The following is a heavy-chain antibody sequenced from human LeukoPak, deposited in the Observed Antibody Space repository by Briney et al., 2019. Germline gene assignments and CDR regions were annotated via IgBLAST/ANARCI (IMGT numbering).Heavy chain of an antibody. CDR1: GFTVADYV. D-gene: IGHD1-26*01. Sequence: HPGGSLRLSCAALGFTVADYVMTWVRQAPGKGMGWVSRIRASGAMTSYATSVKGRYTGSRDNSTISLYLQMNSLTAADTAVYYCAKDRSIGTYYTFDHWGQGTLVTVSS. J-gene: IGHJ4*02. V-gene: IGHV3-23*01. CDR2: IRASGAMT. CDR3: AKDRSIGTYYTFDH.